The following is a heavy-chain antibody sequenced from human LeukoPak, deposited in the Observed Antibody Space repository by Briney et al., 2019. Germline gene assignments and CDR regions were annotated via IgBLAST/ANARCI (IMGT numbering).Heavy chain of an antibody. CDR1: GYTFSAYY. CDR3: ARDEGFVATIEAYFDY. J-gene: IGHJ4*02. V-gene: IGHV1-2*02. CDR2: VVTNSGAT. Sequence: WASVKVSCKASGYTFSAYYMHWVRQAPGQGLEWMGWVVTNSGATNYAQKFQGRVTMTRDTSISTAYMELSRLRSDDTAVYYCARDEGFVATIEAYFDYRGQGTLVTVSS. D-gene: IGHD5-12*01.